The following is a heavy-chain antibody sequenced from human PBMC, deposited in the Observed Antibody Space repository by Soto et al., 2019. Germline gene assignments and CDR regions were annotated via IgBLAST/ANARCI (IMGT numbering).Heavy chain of an antibody. J-gene: IGHJ6*01. CDR3: AKSLVEATDYYYGMDV. CDR2: ISYDGSNK. Sequence: QVQLVESGGGVVQPGRSLRLSCAASGFTFSSYGMHWVRQAPGKGLEWVAVISYDGSNKYYADSVKGRFTISRDNSKNTLYLQMNSLRAEDTAVYYCAKSLVEATDYYYGMDVW. D-gene: IGHD1-26*01. CDR1: GFTFSSYG. V-gene: IGHV3-30*18.